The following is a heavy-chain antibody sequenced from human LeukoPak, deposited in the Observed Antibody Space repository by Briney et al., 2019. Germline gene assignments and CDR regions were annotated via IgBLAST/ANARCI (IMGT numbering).Heavy chain of an antibody. CDR2: ISSSSSCI. J-gene: IGHJ5*02. Sequence: GGSLRLSCAASGFTFSSYSMNWVRQAPGKGLEWVSSISSSSSCIYYADSVKGRFTISRDNAKNSLYLQMNSLRAEDTAVYYCARDLGSSSWYWFDPWGQGTLVTVSS. V-gene: IGHV3-21*01. CDR1: GFTFSSYS. CDR3: ARDLGSSSWYWFDP. D-gene: IGHD6-13*01.